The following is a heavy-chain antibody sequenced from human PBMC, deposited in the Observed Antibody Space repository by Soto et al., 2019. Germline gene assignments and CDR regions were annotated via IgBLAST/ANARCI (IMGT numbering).Heavy chain of an antibody. CDR1: GYTFSAYY. CDR3: ARENACSGGSCHPDY. Sequence: ASVKVSCKASGYTFSAYYTHWVRQAPGQGLERMGWMNPKSGGTYFAQKFQGRVTMTRDTSISTVYMELSRLRTDDTAVYYCARENACSGGSCHPDYWGQGTLVTVSS. V-gene: IGHV1-2*02. J-gene: IGHJ4*02. CDR2: MNPKSGGT. D-gene: IGHD2-15*01.